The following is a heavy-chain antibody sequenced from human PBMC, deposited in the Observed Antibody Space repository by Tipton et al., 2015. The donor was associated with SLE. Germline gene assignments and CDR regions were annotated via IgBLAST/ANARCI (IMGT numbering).Heavy chain of an antibody. CDR1: GYTFTSYD. CDR3: ARRTPETRGYYYYMDV. V-gene: IGHV1-18*01. Sequence: QSGPEVKKPGASVKVSCKASGYTFTSYDINWVRQATGQGLEWMGWISAYNGNTNYVQKLQGRVTMTTDTSTSTAYMELRSLRSDDTAVYYCARRTPETRGYYYYMDVWGKGTTVTVSS. J-gene: IGHJ6*03. CDR2: ISAYNGNT. D-gene: IGHD1-14*01.